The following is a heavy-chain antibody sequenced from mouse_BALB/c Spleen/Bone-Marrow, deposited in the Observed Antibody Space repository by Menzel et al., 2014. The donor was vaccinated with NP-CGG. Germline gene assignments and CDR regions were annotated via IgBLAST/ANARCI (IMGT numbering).Heavy chain of an antibody. V-gene: IGHV1-18*01. CDR2: INPNNGAT. CDR1: GYTFTEST. D-gene: IGHD1-1*01. J-gene: IGHJ3*01. Sequence: EVMLVESGPELVKPGASVKISCKTSGYTFTESTINWVKQSHGKSLEWIGGINPNNGATGYNQKFKGKATLTVDKSSSTAYLELRSLTSDDSAVYYCARRDYGPAWFTYWGQGTLVTVSA. CDR3: ARRDYGPAWFTY.